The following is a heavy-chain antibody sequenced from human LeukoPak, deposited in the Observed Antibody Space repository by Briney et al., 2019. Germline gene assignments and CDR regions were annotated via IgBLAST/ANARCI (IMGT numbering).Heavy chain of an antibody. Sequence: PGGSLRLSCAASGFTVSSNYMSWVRQAPEKGLEWVSVIYSGGSTYYADSVKGRFTISRDNSKNTLYLQMNSLRAEDTAVYYCAHSRELLLDAFDVWGQGTMVTVSP. V-gene: IGHV3-66*01. J-gene: IGHJ3*01. CDR3: AHSRELLLDAFDV. D-gene: IGHD1-26*01. CDR2: IYSGGST. CDR1: GFTVSSNY.